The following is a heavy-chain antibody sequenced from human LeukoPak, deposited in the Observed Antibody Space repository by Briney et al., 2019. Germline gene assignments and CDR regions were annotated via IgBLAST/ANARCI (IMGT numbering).Heavy chain of an antibody. J-gene: IGHJ4*02. CDR3: ARESLYYYDSSGPY. Sequence: ASVKVSCKASGYTFTSYGISWVRQAPGQGLEWMGWISAYNGNTNYAQKLQGRVTMTTDTSTSTAYMELRSLRSEDTAVYYCARESLYYYDSSGPYWGQGTLVTVSS. CDR2: ISAYNGNT. CDR1: GYTFTSYG. V-gene: IGHV1-18*01. D-gene: IGHD3-22*01.